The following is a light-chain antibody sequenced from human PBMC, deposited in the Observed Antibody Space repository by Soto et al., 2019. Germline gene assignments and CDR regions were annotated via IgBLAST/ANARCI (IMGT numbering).Light chain of an antibody. CDR1: SSDVGGYNY. CDR3: SSYKSSTTLFYV. CDR2: DVS. J-gene: IGLJ1*01. V-gene: IGLV2-14*01. Sequence: QSALTQPASVSGSPGQSITISCTGTSSDVGGYNYVSWYQQHPGKAPKLMIYDVSNRPSGVSNRFSGSKSGNTASLTISGLQAEDEVFYSSSSYKSSTTLFYVFEPGTKV.